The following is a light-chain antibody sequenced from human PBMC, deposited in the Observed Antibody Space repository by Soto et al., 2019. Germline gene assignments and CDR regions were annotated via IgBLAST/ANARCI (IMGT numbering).Light chain of an antibody. CDR1: QDIRQY. CDR2: DAS. Sequence: DIQMTQSPSSLSASIGDRVTITCQASQDIRQYLNWYQQKQGKAPKLLIYDASSLETGVPSRFSGSRSSTDVTFTVSSLQTEDIATYYCQVYDYISAGFTFGPGTKVDLK. J-gene: IGKJ3*01. CDR3: QVYDYISAGFT. V-gene: IGKV1-33*01.